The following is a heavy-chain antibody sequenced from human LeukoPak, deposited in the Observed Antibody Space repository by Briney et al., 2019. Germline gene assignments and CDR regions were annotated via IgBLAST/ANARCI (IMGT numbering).Heavy chain of an antibody. CDR1: GGSFSGYY. CDR3: ARGDTTMATHTFDY. V-gene: IGHV4-34*01. CDR2: IDHSGST. J-gene: IGHJ4*02. Sequence: SETLSLTCAVYGGSFSGYYWGWIRQPPGKGLEWIGEIDHSGSTNYNPSLKSRVTISVDTSKNQFSLRLSSVTAADTAVYSCARGDTTMATHTFDYWGQGTLVTVSS. D-gene: IGHD5-18*01.